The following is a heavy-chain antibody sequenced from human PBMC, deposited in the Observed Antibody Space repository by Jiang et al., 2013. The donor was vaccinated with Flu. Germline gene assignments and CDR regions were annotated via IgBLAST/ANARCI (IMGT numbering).Heavy chain of an antibody. D-gene: IGHD3-22*01. V-gene: IGHV4-30-2*01. CDR1: GGSISSGGYS. J-gene: IGHJ4*02. Sequence: GPGLVKPSQTLSLTCAVSGGSISSGGYSWSWIRQPPGKGLEWIGYIYHSGSTYYNPSLKSRVTISVDRSKNQFSLKLSSVTAADTAVYYCARGNYYDSSGYYGFDYWGQGTLVTVSS. CDR3: ARGNYYDSSGYYGFDY. CDR2: IYHSGST.